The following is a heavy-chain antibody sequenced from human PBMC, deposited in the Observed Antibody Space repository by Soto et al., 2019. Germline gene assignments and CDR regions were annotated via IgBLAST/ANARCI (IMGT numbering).Heavy chain of an antibody. CDR2: IRSKANSYAT. J-gene: IGHJ5*02. CDR3: TRHPNCGGDCYSEWLDP. D-gene: IGHD2-21*02. CDR1: GFTFSGSA. V-gene: IGHV3-73*01. Sequence: PGGSLRLSCAASGFTFSGSAMHWVRQASGKGLEWVGRIRSKANSYATAYAASVKGRFTISRDDSKNTAYLQMNSLKTEDTAVYYCTRHPNCGGDCYSEWLDPWGQGTLLTVYS.